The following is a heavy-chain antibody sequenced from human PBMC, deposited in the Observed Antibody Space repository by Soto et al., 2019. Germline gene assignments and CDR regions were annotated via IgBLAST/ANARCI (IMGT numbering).Heavy chain of an antibody. J-gene: IGHJ4*01. CDR1: GLTFSNYA. V-gene: IGHV3-23*01. CDR3: AKRLSYYFDS. D-gene: IGHD3-16*02. CDR2: VTGDGVTT. Sequence: PGGSLRLSCAASGLTFSNYAMSWVRQAPGKGLEWVSTVTGDGVTTSYADSVKGRFTISRDNSKNTLYLQMSGLRADDTAVYYCAKRLSYYFDSWGHGTLVTVSS.